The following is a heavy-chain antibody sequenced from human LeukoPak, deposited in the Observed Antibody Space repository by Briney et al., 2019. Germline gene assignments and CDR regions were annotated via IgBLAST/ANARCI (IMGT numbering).Heavy chain of an antibody. Sequence: GGSLRLSCAASGFTFSSYSMNWVRQAPGKGLEWVSYISSSSSTIYYADSVKGRFTISRDNAKNSLYLQMNSLRAEDTAVYYCARDAVTASDYWGQGTLVTVSS. CDR3: ARDAVTASDY. D-gene: IGHD4-17*01. J-gene: IGHJ4*02. CDR1: GFTFSSYS. CDR2: ISSSSSTI. V-gene: IGHV3-48*04.